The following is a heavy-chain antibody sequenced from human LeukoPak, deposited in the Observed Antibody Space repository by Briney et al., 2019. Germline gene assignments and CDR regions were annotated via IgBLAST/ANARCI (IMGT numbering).Heavy chain of an antibody. CDR3: ARAYHDSSGYFHYYYYYYMDV. Sequence: ASVKVSCKASGYTFTSYAMNWVRQAPGQGLEWMGWINTNTGNPTYAQGFTGRFVFSLDTSVSTAYLQISSLKAEDTAVYYCARAYHDSSGYFHYYYYYYMDVWGKGTTVTVSS. D-gene: IGHD3-22*01. V-gene: IGHV7-4-1*02. CDR1: GYTFTSYA. CDR2: INTNTGNP. J-gene: IGHJ6*03.